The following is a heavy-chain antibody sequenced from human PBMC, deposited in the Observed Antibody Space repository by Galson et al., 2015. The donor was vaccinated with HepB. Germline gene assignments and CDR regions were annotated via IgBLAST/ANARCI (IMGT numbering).Heavy chain of an antibody. J-gene: IGHJ5*02. CDR2: ISSSSTI. Sequence: SLRLSCAASGFTFSSYSMNWVRQAPGKGLEWVSYISSSSTIYYTDAVKGRFTISRDNAKNSLFLQMNSLRVEDTAVYYCARERVMGWLQKSLGNLDPWGQGTLVTVSS. D-gene: IGHD5-24*01. V-gene: IGHV3-48*04. CDR3: ARERVMGWLQKSLGNLDP. CDR1: GFTFSSYS.